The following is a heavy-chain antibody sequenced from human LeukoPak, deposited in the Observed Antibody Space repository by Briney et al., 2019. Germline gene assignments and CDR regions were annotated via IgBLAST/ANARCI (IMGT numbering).Heavy chain of an antibody. CDR2: IIPILGIA. Sequence: SVTVSCKASGGTFSSYAISWVRQAPGQGLEWMGRIIPILGIANYAQKFQGRVTITADKSTSTAYMELRSLRSDDTAVYYCARDREADYDFWSGYRYMDVWGKGTTVTVSS. CDR1: GGTFSSYA. J-gene: IGHJ6*03. CDR3: ARDREADYDFWSGYRYMDV. D-gene: IGHD3-3*01. V-gene: IGHV1-69*04.